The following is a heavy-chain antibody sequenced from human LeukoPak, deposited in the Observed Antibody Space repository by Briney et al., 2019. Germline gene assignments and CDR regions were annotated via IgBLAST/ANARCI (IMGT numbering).Heavy chain of an antibody. CDR2: FDPEDGET. V-gene: IGHV1-24*01. CDR1: GYTLTELS. J-gene: IGHJ5*02. CDR3: ATTSSWFEELLLRGDWFDP. D-gene: IGHD3-10*01. Sequence: ASVKVSCRVSGYTLTELSMHWVRQAPGKGLEWMGGFDPEDGETIYAQKFQGRVTMTEDTSTDTAYMELSSQRSEDTAVYYCATTSSWFEELLLRGDWFDPWGQGTLVTVSS.